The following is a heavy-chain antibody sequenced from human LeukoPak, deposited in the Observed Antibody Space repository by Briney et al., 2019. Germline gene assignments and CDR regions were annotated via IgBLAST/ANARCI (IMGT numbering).Heavy chain of an antibody. CDR3: ARLPIMAYYYMDV. CDR2: IYYSGST. J-gene: IGHJ6*03. CDR1: GGSFSSYY. D-gene: IGHD3-16*01. Sequence: SETLSLTCAVYGGSFSSYYWGWIRQPPGKGLEWIGSIYYSGSTYYNPSLKSRVTISVDTSKNQFSLKLSSVTAADTAVYYCARLPIMAYYYMDVWGKGTTVTVSS. V-gene: IGHV4-39*01.